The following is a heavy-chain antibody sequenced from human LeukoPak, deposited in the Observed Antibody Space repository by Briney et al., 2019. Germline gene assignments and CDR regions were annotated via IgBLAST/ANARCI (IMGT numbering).Heavy chain of an antibody. D-gene: IGHD3-22*01. Sequence: GASLRLSCAASGFTFSSYAMSWVRQAPGKGLEWVSAISGSGGSTYYADSVRGRFTISRDNSKNTLYLQMNSLRAEDTAVYYCAKDQAPYYYDSSLDYFDYWGQGTLVTVSS. V-gene: IGHV3-23*01. CDR2: ISGSGGST. CDR3: AKDQAPYYYDSSLDYFDY. CDR1: GFTFSSYA. J-gene: IGHJ4*02.